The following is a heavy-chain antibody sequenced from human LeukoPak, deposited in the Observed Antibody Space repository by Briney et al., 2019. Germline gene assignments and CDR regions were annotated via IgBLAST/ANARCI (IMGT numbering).Heavy chain of an antibody. CDR1: GFTLSSYW. CDR2: IHSDESNT. D-gene: IGHD4-23*01. CDR3: AGGPYGGTINY. V-gene: IGHV3-74*01. J-gene: IGHJ4*02. Sequence: GGSLRLSCAASGFTLSSYWMHWVRQPPGRGRIWVSRIHSDESNTSYADSVRGRFTNSKDNAKNTLYLQMNSLRDEDTAVYYCAGGPYGGTINYWGQGTLVTVCS.